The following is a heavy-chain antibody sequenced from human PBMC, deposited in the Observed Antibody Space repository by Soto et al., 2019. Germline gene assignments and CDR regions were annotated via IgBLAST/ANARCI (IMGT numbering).Heavy chain of an antibody. V-gene: IGHV1-24*01. D-gene: IGHD3-22*01. CDR1: GYTLTEFS. CDR3: AQEGVHDYDSSGFDY. J-gene: IGHJ4*02. CDR2: FDPEDGET. Sequence: ASVKVSCKVSGYTLTEFSMHWVRQAPGKGLAWMGGFDPEDGETIYAQKFQGRVTMTEDTSTDTAYMELSSLRSEDTAVYYCAQEGVHDYDSSGFDYWGQGTLVTVSS.